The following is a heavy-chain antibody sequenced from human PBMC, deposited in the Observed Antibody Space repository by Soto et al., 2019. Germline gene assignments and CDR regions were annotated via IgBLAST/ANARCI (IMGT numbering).Heavy chain of an antibody. V-gene: IGHV3-74*03. CDR2: INYDGSSR. CDR3: TSDILAAGVDY. Sequence: EVQLVESGGGLVQPGGSLRLSCAASGFTFSTHWMHWVRQVPGTGLMWVSRINYDGSSREYADSVKGRFTISRDNAKNTLYLQMNSLRAEDTAVYYCTSDILAAGVDYWGQGTPVTVSS. CDR1: GFTFSTHW. D-gene: IGHD6-13*01. J-gene: IGHJ4*02.